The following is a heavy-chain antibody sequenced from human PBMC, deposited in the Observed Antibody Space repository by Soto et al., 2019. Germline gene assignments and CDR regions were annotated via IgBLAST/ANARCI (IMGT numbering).Heavy chain of an antibody. J-gene: IGHJ4*02. D-gene: IGHD3-22*01. V-gene: IGHV1-69*13. Sequence: ASVKVSCKASGGTFSSYAISWVRQAPGQGLEWMGGIIPIFGTANYAQKFQGRVTITADESTSTAYMELSSLRSEDTAVYYCANPTPYYDSSGYYYSWGQVTLVTVSS. CDR2: IIPIFGTA. CDR3: ANPTPYYDSSGYYYS. CDR1: GGTFSSYA.